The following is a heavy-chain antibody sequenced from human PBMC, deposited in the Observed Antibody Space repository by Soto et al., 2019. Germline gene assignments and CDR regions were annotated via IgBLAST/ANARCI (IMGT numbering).Heavy chain of an antibody. CDR3: ARDGGIMITFGGVIDPYYYYYMDV. J-gene: IGHJ6*03. CDR2: ISAYNGNT. D-gene: IGHD3-16*02. V-gene: IGHV1-18*01. Sequence: ASVKVSCKASGYTFTSYGISWVRQAPGQGLERVGWISAYNGNTNYAQKLQGRVTMTTDTSTSTAYMELRSLRSDDTAVYYCARDGGIMITFGGVIDPYYYYYMDVWGKGTTVTVSS. CDR1: GYTFTSYG.